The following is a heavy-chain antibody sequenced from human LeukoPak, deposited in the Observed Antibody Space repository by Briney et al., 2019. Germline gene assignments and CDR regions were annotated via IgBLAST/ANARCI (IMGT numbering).Heavy chain of an antibody. D-gene: IGHD1-26*01. Sequence: PGGSLRLSCTASGFTFSNYAMSWVRQAPGKGLHWVSAISGGGGSTYYTDSVKGRFTISRDNAKNSLYLQMNSLRAEDTAVYYCARRRQGSYYPPDYWGQGTLVTVSS. CDR3: ARRRQGSYYPPDY. V-gene: IGHV3-23*01. CDR1: GFTFSNYA. CDR2: ISGGGGST. J-gene: IGHJ4*02.